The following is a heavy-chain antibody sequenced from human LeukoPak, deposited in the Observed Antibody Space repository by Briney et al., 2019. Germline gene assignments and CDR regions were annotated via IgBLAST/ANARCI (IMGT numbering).Heavy chain of an antibody. J-gene: IGHJ4*02. Sequence: SETLSLTCAVSGYSISSGYYWGWLRQPPGKGLEWAGSIYHSGSNYYNPSLKSRVTISVDTSKNQFSLKVRSVTAADTAVYYCARLEGGGRNEQSYFEYWGQGTLVTVSS. CDR1: GYSISSGYY. V-gene: IGHV4-38-2*01. D-gene: IGHD1-1*01. CDR3: ARLEGGGRNEQSYFEY. CDR2: IYHSGSN.